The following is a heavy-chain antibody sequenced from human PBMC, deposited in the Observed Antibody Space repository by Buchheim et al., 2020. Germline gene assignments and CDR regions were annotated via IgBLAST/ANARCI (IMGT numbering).Heavy chain of an antibody. CDR2: INPSGGST. V-gene: IGHV1-46*01. CDR3: ARGGYSYGSYYFDY. D-gene: IGHD5-18*01. Sequence: QVQLVQSGAEVKNLGASVKVSCKASGYTFTSYYIHCVRQAPGQGLEWMGIINPSGGSTSFAQKFQGRITLTRDTSTSTVYMELSSLRSEDTAVYYCARGGYSYGSYYFDYWGQGTL. CDR1: GYTFTSYY. J-gene: IGHJ4*02.